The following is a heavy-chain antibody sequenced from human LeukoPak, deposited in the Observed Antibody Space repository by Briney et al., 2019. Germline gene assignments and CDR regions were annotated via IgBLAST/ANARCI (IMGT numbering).Heavy chain of an antibody. D-gene: IGHD5-24*01. V-gene: IGHV4-34*01. CDR2: INHSGST. CDR1: GGSFSGYY. CDR3: ARGGGWLQYPFDY. Sequence: SETLSLTCAVYGGSFSGYYWSWIRQPPGKGLEWIGEINHSGSTNYNPSLKSRVTISVDTSKNQFSLKLSSVTAADTAVYYCARGGGWLQYPFDYWGQGTLVTVSS. J-gene: IGHJ4*02.